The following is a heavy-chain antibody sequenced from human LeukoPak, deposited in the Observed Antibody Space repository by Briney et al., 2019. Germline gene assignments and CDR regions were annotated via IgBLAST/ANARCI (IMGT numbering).Heavy chain of an antibody. CDR2: ISSTGGST. D-gene: IGHD2-2*01. CDR3: VKDQHCSTISCATRTGFDP. CDR1: GFTFRNYA. Sequence: GGSLRPSCSASGFTFRNYAMHWVRQAPGKGLEFVSGISSTGGSTNYPDSVKDRFSISRDNSKNTLYLQMTSLRADDTAVYYCVKDQHCSTISCATRTGFDPWGQGTSVTVSS. V-gene: IGHV3-64D*06. J-gene: IGHJ5*02.